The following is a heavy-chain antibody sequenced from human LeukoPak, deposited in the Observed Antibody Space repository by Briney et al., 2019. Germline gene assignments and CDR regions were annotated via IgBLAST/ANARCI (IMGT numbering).Heavy chain of an antibody. CDR1: GYAISSGYY. CDR2: IYHSGST. CDR3: ARADTAIS. V-gene: IGHV4-38-2*02. Sequence: SETLSLTCTVSGYAISSGYYWGWIRQPPGKGLEWIGSIYHSGSTYYNPSLKSRVTISVDTSKNQFSLKLSSVTAADTAVYYFARADTAISWGQGTLVTVSS. J-gene: IGHJ4*02. D-gene: IGHD5-18*01.